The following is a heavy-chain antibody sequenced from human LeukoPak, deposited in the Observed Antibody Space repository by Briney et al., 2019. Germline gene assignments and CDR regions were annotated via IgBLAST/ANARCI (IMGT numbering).Heavy chain of an antibody. V-gene: IGHV1-18*01. CDR2: ISAYNGNT. D-gene: IGHD1-14*01. J-gene: IGHJ3*02. Sequence: ATVKVSCKASGYTFTSYGISWVRQAPGQGLEWMGWISAYNGNTNYAQKLQGRVTMTTDTSTSTAYMELRSLRSDDTAVYYCAREITQRGAFDTWGQGTMVTVSS. CDR1: GYTFTSYG. CDR3: AREITQRGAFDT.